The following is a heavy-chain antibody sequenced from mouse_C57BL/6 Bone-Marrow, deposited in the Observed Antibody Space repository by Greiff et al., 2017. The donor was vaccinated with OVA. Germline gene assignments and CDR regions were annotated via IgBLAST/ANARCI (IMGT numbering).Heavy chain of an antibody. D-gene: IGHD1-1*01. Sequence: EVQLQQSVAELVRPGASVKLSCTASGFNIKNPYMHWVKQRPEQGLEWIGRIDPANGNTKYAPKFQGKATITADTSSNTAYLQLSSLTSEDTAIYYCARPTKGYWGQGTTLTVSS. CDR2: IDPANGNT. J-gene: IGHJ2*01. CDR1: GFNIKNPY. V-gene: IGHV14-3*01. CDR3: ARPTKGY.